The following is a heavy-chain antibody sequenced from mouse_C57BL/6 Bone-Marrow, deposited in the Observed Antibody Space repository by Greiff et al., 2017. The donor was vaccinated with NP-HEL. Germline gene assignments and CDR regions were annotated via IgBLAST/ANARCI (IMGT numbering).Heavy chain of an antibody. J-gene: IGHJ4*01. V-gene: IGHV5-6*01. Sequence: EVQLVESGGDLVKPGGSLKLSCAASGFTFSSSGMSWVRQTPDKRLEWVATISSGGSYTYSPDSVKGRFTISRDNAKNTLYLQMSSLKSEDTAMYYCARRGLLLRYHYAMDYWGQGTSVTVSS. CDR1: GFTFSSSG. CDR2: ISSGGSYT. CDR3: ARRGLLLRYHYAMDY. D-gene: IGHD1-1*01.